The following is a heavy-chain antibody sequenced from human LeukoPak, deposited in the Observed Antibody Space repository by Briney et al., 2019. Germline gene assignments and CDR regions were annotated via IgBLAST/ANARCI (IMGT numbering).Heavy chain of an antibody. V-gene: IGHV3-30*02. CDR1: GFTFTSYG. CDR3: AKDSQYYYYDSSGYFIQIDY. CDR2: IRYDGSNK. J-gene: IGHJ4*02. D-gene: IGHD3-22*01. Sequence: GGSLRLSCAASGFTFTSYGMHWVRQAPGKGLEWVAFIRYDGSNKYYADSVKGRFTISRDNSKNTLYLQMNSLRAEDTAVCYCAKDSQYYYYDSSGYFIQIDYWGQGTLVTVSS.